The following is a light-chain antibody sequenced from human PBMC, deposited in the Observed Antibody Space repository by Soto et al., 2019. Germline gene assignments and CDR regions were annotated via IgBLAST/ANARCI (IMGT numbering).Light chain of an antibody. CDR2: GAS. V-gene: IGKV3-20*01. Sequence: EIVLTQSPGTLSLSPGERATLSCRASQSVSSSYLAWYQQKPGQAPRLLIYGASSRATGIPDRFSGSGSGTDFTLTISRLEPEDLAVYYCQQYGSSPRTFGQGTKREIK. CDR3: QQYGSSPRT. CDR1: QSVSSSY. J-gene: IGKJ2*02.